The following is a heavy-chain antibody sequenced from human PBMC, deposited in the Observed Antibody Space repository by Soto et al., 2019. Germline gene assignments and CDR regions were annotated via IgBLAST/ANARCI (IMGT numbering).Heavy chain of an antibody. J-gene: IGHJ6*02. CDR2: IKSKTDGGTT. D-gene: IGHD5-18*01. CDR1: GFTFSNAW. CDR3: TTDRGPSVDTAMGYYYYGMDV. V-gene: IGHV3-15*07. Sequence: GGSLRLSCAASGFTFSNAWMNWVRQAPGKGLEWVGRIKSKTDGGTTDYAAPVKGKFTISRDDSKNTLYLQMNSLKTDDTAVYYCTTDRGPSVDTAMGYYYYGMDVWGQGTTVTVSS.